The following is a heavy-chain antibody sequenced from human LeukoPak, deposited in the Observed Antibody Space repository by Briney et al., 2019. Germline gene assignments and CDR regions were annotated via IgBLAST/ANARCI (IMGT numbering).Heavy chain of an antibody. Sequence: ASVKVSCKASGYTFTTYAMNWERQAPGQGLEWMGWINTNTGNPTYAQGFTGRFVFSLDTSVSTAYLQISSLKAEDTAVYYCAKEGQYSSSWYLGYWGQGTLVTVSS. CDR1: GYTFTTYA. V-gene: IGHV7-4-1*02. CDR3: AKEGQYSSSWYLGY. CDR2: INTNTGNP. D-gene: IGHD6-13*01. J-gene: IGHJ4*02.